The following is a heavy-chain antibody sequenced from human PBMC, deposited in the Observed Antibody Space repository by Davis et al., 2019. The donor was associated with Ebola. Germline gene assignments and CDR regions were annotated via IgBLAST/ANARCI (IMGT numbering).Heavy chain of an antibody. D-gene: IGHD6-13*01. CDR3: ARQTAAAGPPDGLFDY. CDR1: GYDFHHYW. V-gene: IGHV5-51*01. CDR2: IYPGDSDT. J-gene: IGHJ4*02. Sequence: GESLKISCQGSGYDFHHYWIDWVRHVPGKGLEWVGIIYPGDSDTRYSPSFQGQVTISADKSISTAYLQWSSLKASDTAMYYCARQTAAAGPPDGLFDYWGQGTLVTVSS.